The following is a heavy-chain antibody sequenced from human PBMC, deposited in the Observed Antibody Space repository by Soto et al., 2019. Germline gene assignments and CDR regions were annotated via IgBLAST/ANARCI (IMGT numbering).Heavy chain of an antibody. CDR3: ARYRADAGYCSGGSCYGRYYYYYMDV. CDR2: VYYSGST. J-gene: IGHJ6*03. V-gene: IGHV4-59*08. Sequence: PSETLSLTCTVSGASINDYYWSWIRQPPGKGLEWIGSVYYSGSTTYNPSLKSRVTISVDTSKNQFSLKLSSVTAADTVVYYCARYRADAGYCSGGSCYGRYYYYYMDVWGKGTTVTVSS. CDR1: GASINDYY. D-gene: IGHD2-15*01.